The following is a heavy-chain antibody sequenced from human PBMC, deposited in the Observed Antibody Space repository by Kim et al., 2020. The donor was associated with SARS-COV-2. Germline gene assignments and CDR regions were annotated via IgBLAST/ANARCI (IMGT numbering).Heavy chain of an antibody. CDR2: INPKSGGT. D-gene: IGHD1-26*01. CDR3: ARDIPPVGWDQYGYFDY. J-gene: IGHJ4*03. CDR1: GYTFTDYY. V-gene: IGHV1-2*02. Sequence: ASVKVSCKASGYTFTDYYLHWVRQAPGQGLEWMGWINPKSGGTHFARKFQGRVTATRDTSISVIYMELSSLTADDTAFYYRARDIPPVGWDQYGYFDYLG.